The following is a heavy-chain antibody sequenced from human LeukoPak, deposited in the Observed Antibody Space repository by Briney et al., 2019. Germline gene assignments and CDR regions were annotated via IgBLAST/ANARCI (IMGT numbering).Heavy chain of an antibody. CDR3: AKGLSYSYGEPFDY. CDR2: ISWNSGSI. CDR1: GFTFDDYA. V-gene: IGHV3-9*01. Sequence: GGSLRLSCAAPGFTFDDYAMHWVRQAPGKGLEWVSGISWNSGSIGYADSVKGRFTISRDNTKNSLYLQMNSLRAEDTALYYCAKGLSYSYGEPFDYWGQGTLVTVSS. D-gene: IGHD5-18*01. J-gene: IGHJ4*02.